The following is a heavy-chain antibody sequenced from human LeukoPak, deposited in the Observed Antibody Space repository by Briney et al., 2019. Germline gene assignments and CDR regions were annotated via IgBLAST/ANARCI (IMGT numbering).Heavy chain of an antibody. J-gene: IGHJ3*02. Sequence: SETLSLTCAVYGGSFSGYYWSWIRQPPGKGPEWIGYIYYSGSTNYNPSLKSRVTISVDTSKNQFSLKLSSVTAADTAVYYCATLHYYDNSGYYSDAFDIWGQGTMVTVSS. D-gene: IGHD3-22*01. CDR3: ATLHYYDNSGYYSDAFDI. CDR1: GGSFSGYY. CDR2: IYYSGST. V-gene: IGHV4-59*01.